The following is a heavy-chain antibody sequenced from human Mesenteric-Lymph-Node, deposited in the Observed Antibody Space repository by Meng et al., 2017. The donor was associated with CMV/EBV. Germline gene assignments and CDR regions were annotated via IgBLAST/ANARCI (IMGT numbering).Heavy chain of an antibody. D-gene: IGHD1-26*01. J-gene: IGHJ4*02. CDR1: GYTFTDYF. Sequence: ASVKVSCKASGYTFTDYFIHWVRQAPGQGLEWMGWINPNSGGTNYAQKFQGRVTMTRDTSISTAYMELSRLRSDDTAVYYCAREVGATYWGQGTLVTVSS. CDR3: AREVGATY. V-gene: IGHV1-2*02. CDR2: INPNSGGT.